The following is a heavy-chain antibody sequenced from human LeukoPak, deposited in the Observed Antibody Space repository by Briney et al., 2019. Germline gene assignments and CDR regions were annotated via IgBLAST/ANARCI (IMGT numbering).Heavy chain of an antibody. J-gene: IGHJ4*02. CDR2: INPNSGGT. CDR3: ARGGEDGYNSDYFDY. D-gene: IGHD5-24*01. Sequence: ASVKLSCKASGYTFTGYYMHWVRQAPGQGLEWMGWINPNSGGTNYAQKFQGRVTMTRDTSISTAYMELSRLRSDDTAVYYCARGGEDGYNSDYFDYWGQGTLVTVSS. CDR1: GYTFTGYY. V-gene: IGHV1-2*02.